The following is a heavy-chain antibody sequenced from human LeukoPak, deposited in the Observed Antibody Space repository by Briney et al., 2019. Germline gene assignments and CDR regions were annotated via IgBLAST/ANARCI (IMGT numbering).Heavy chain of an antibody. CDR3: ARDVYGDYGSAFYI. V-gene: IGHV4-59*01. Sequence: SETLSLTCTVSGGSISSYYWSWIRQPPGKGLEWIGYIYYSGSTNYNPSLKSRVTISVDTSKNQFSLKLSSVTAADTAVYYCARDVYGDYGSAFYILGQGTMVTVSS. CDR1: GGSISSYY. D-gene: IGHD4-17*01. J-gene: IGHJ3*02. CDR2: IYYSGST.